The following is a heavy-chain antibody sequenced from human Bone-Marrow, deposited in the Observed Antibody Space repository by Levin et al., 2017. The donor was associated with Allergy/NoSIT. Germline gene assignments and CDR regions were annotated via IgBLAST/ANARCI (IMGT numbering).Heavy chain of an antibody. D-gene: IGHD3/OR15-3a*01. V-gene: IGHV3-30*18. J-gene: IGHJ6*02. CDR1: GFNFYNYG. Sequence: GESLKISCAASGFNFYNYGMLWVRQAPGKGLQWVAFLSYDGSNKYYADSVKGRFTISRDNSKNTLYLQLNSLRAQDTAVYYCAKSLDLVTGGMDVWGQGTTVTVSS. CDR3: AKSLDLVTGGMDV. CDR2: LSYDGSNK.